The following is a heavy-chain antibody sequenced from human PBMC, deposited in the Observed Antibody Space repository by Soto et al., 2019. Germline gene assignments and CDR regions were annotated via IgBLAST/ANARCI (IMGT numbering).Heavy chain of an antibody. J-gene: IGHJ4*02. Sequence: EVQLVESGGGLVQPGGSLRLSCAASGFTFSSYWMHWVRQAPGKGLVWVSRINSDGSSTSYAYSVKGRFTISRDNAKNTLYLQMNSLRAEDTAVYYCATSWGYGDYFDYWGQGTLVTVSS. CDR2: INSDGSST. V-gene: IGHV3-74*01. D-gene: IGHD4-17*01. CDR1: GFTFSSYW. CDR3: ATSWGYGDYFDY.